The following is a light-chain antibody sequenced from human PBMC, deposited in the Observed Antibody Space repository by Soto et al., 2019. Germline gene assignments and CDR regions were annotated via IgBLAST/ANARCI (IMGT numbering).Light chain of an antibody. CDR3: QQYNNWHTWT. Sequence: EILMTQSPATVPVSPGERVTLSWGASQSVSIDLAWYQQRPGQAPRLLIYGASTRATGIPARFSGSGSATEFTLTISSLKSEDFAVYYCQQYNNWHTWTFGQGTQVDIK. V-gene: IGKV3-15*01. CDR1: QSVSID. J-gene: IGKJ1*01. CDR2: GAS.